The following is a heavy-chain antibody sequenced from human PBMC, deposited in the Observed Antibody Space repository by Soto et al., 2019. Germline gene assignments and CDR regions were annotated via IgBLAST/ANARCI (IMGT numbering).Heavy chain of an antibody. Sequence: GGSLRLSCEASGVHYSSYAISCVRPTPGKGLEWVSAISGSGGSTYYADSVKGRFTISRDNSRNTLYLQMNSLRAEDTAVYYCAKDLDYDFWSGYQNPHYGMDVWGQGTTGTV. J-gene: IGHJ6*02. V-gene: IGHV3-23*01. D-gene: IGHD3-3*01. CDR2: ISGSGGST. CDR1: GVHYSSYA. CDR3: AKDLDYDFWSGYQNPHYGMDV.